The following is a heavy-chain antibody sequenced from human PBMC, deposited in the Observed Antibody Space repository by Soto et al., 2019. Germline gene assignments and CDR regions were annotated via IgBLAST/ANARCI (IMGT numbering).Heavy chain of an antibody. V-gene: IGHV4-34*01. CDR1: GGSFSGYY. Sequence: SETLSLTCAVYGGSFSGYYWSWIRQPPGKGLEWIGEINHSGSTNYNPSLKSRVTISVDTSKNQFSLKLSSVTAADTAVYYCARKPAYSSSCYERFDDRGQGTLVIVSS. CDR3: ARKPAYSSSCYERFDD. CDR2: INHSGST. D-gene: IGHD6-13*01. J-gene: IGHJ4*02.